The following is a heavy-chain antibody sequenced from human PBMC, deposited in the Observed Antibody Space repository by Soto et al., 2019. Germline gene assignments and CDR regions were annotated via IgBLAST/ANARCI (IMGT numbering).Heavy chain of an antibody. D-gene: IGHD2-2*01. CDR2: INAYNGNT. J-gene: IGHJ4*02. Sequence: ASVKVSCKASGYTFTSYAFSWVRQAPGQGLEWMAWINAYNGNTKYAQKLQGRVTMTTDTSTSTAYMELRSLRSDDTAVYYCARDGPPMDYWGQGTLVIVSS. CDR1: GYTFTSYA. V-gene: IGHV1-18*01. CDR3: ARDGPPMDY.